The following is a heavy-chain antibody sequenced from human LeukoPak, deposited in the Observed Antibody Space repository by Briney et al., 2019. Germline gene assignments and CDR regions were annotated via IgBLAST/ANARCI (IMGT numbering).Heavy chain of an antibody. J-gene: IGHJ4*02. D-gene: IGHD3-22*01. V-gene: IGHV3-15*01. CDR1: GLTFTNAW. CDR2: IKSKSYDGTT. CDR3: TNYYDSSGYSTRVDY. Sequence: TGGSLRLSCVASGLTFTNAWMSWVRQAPGRRLQWVGGIKSKSYDGTTDYAAPVKGRLTISRDDSKNTLLLQMHSLKAENTAVYYCTNYYDSSGYSTRVDYWGQGTLVTVSS.